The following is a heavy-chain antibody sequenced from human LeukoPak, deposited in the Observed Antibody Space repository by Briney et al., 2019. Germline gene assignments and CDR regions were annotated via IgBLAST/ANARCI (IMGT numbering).Heavy chain of an antibody. J-gene: IGHJ4*02. Sequence: SETLSLTCTVSGYSISSGYYWGWIRQPPGKGLEWIGSIYHSGSTYYNPSLKSRVTISVGTSKNQFSLKLSSVTAADTAVYYCARGQWLVPMDYWGQGTLVTVSS. D-gene: IGHD6-19*01. V-gene: IGHV4-38-2*02. CDR2: IYHSGST. CDR1: GYSISSGYY. CDR3: ARGQWLVPMDY.